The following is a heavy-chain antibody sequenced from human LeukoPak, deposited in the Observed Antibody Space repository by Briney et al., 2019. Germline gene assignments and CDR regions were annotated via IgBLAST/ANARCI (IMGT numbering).Heavy chain of an antibody. J-gene: IGHJ6*03. CDR3: ARDRIYYYYMDV. V-gene: IGHV4-59*12. CDR2: IYYSGST. Sequence: PSETLSLTCTVSGGSISSYYWSWIRQPPGKGLEWIGYIYYSGSTNYNPSLKSRVTISVDTSKNQFSLKLSSVTAADTAVYYCARDRIYYYYMDVWGKGTTVTVSS. CDR1: GGSISSYY.